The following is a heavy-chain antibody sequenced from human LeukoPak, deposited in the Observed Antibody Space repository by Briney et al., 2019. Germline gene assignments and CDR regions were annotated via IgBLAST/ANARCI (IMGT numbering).Heavy chain of an antibody. Sequence: GASVKVSCKASGYTFTSYAMNWVRQAPGQGLEWMGWRSAYNGNTKYAQTLQGRVTMTTDTSTSTAYMELRSLRSDDTAVYYCARDHSSSCQLFDYWGQGTLVTVSS. V-gene: IGHV1-18*01. CDR3: ARDHSSSCQLFDY. CDR2: RSAYNGNT. D-gene: IGHD6-13*01. J-gene: IGHJ4*02. CDR1: GYTFTSYA.